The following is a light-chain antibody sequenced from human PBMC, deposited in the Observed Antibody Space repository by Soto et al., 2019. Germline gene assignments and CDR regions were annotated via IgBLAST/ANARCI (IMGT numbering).Light chain of an antibody. CDR3: QQRSYWR. Sequence: EIVMTQSPATLSVSLGERVTLSCRASQSVFSSLAWYQQKPGQAPRLLIYGAATRPIGIPARFSGSGSGTEFTLTISSLQSEDFAVYYCQQRSYWRFGGGTRVQIK. J-gene: IGKJ4*01. CDR1: QSVFSS. CDR2: GAA. V-gene: IGKV3-15*01.